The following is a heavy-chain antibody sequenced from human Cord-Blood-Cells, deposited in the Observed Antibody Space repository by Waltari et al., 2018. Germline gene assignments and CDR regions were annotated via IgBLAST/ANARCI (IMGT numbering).Heavy chain of an antibody. J-gene: IGHJ4*02. Sequence: QLQLQESGPGLVKPSETLSLTCTVSGGSISSSSYYWGWIRQPPGKGLEWIGSISYSGRTYYHPSLKSRVTISVDTSKNQFSLKLSSVTAADTAVYYCVHYDFTRGDYLDYWGPGTLVTVSS. V-gene: IGHV4-39*01. CDR3: VHYDFTRGDYLDY. CDR1: GGSISSSSYY. CDR2: ISYSGRT. D-gene: IGHD3-22*01.